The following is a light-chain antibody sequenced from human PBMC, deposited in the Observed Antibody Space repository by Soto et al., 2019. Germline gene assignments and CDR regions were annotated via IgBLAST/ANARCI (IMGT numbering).Light chain of an antibody. CDR2: WDS. CDR3: ASWDDSLSGWV. J-gene: IGLJ3*02. V-gene: IGLV1-47*01. Sequence: QSVLTQPPSASGTPGQRVSISCSGSSSNIGSTSIYWYQQLPGAAPNLLIYWDSQRPSGVPDRFSGSKSGTSASLAISGLRSEDEADYYCASWDDSLSGWVFGGGTKLT. CDR1: SSNIGSTS.